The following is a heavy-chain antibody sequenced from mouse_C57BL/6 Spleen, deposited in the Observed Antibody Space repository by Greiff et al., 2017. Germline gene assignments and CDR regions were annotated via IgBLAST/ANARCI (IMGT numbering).Heavy chain of an antibody. CDR3: ARDGNYVGFAY. CDR2: IDPSDSET. Sequence: QVQLQQPGAELVRPGSSVKLSCKASGYTFTSYWMHWVKQRPIQGLEWIGNIDPSDSETHYNQKFKDKATLTVDKSSSTAYMQLSSLTSEDSAVYYCARDGNYVGFAYWGQGTLVTVSA. V-gene: IGHV1-52*01. D-gene: IGHD2-1*01. J-gene: IGHJ3*01. CDR1: GYTFTSYW.